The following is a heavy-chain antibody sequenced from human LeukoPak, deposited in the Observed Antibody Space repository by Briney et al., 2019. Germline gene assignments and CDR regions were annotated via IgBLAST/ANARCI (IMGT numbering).Heavy chain of an antibody. CDR1: GYTFTNYG. J-gene: IGHJ5*02. V-gene: IGHV1-18*01. Sequence: ASVKVSCKASGYTFTNYGISWVRQAPGQGLEWMGWISVYNGNTNYAQKFQGRVTMTTDTSTSTAYMELRSLRSDDTAVYYCARDGFRYFGSGSYYVGSWFDPWGQGTLVTASP. CDR2: ISVYNGNT. D-gene: IGHD3-10*01. CDR3: ARDGFRYFGSGSYYVGSWFDP.